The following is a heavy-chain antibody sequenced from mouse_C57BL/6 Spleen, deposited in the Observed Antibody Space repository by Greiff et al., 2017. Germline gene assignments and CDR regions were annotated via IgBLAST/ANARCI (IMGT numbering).Heavy chain of an antibody. V-gene: IGHV1-61*01. Sequence: QVQLQQPGAELVRPGSSVKLSCKASGYTFTSYWMDWVKQRPGQGLEWIGNIYPSDSETHYNQKFKDKATLTVDKSSSTAYMQLSSLTSEDSAVYYCASRYSNYDYAMDYWGQGTSVTVSS. CDR2: IYPSDSET. CDR3: ASRYSNYDYAMDY. D-gene: IGHD2-5*01. J-gene: IGHJ4*01. CDR1: GYTFTSYW.